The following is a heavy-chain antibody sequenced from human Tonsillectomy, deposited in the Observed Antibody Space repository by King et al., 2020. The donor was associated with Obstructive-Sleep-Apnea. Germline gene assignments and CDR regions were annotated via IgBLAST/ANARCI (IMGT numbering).Heavy chain of an antibody. J-gene: IGHJ4*02. Sequence: QLQESGPGLVKPSETLSLTCTVSGGSISSSSYYWGWIRQPPGKGLEWIGSIYYSGSTYYIPSLKSRVTISVDTSKNQFSLKLSSVTAADTAVYYCAREGGEGVSPYWGQGTLVTVSS. CDR1: GGSISSSSYY. CDR3: AREGGEGVSPY. D-gene: IGHD3-10*01. CDR2: IYYSGST. V-gene: IGHV4-39*07.